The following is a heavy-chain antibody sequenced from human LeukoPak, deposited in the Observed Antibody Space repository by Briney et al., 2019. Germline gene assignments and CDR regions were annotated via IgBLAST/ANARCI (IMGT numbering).Heavy chain of an antibody. CDR2: ISYDGSNK. Sequence: GGSLRLSCAASGFTFSSYAMHWVRQAPGKGLEWVAVISYDGSNKYYADSVKGRFTISRDNPKNTLYLQMNSLRAEDTAVYYCAREAIAVAAGYFDYRGQGTLVTVSS. CDR3: AREAIAVAAGYFDY. D-gene: IGHD6-19*01. CDR1: GFTFSSYA. J-gene: IGHJ4*02. V-gene: IGHV3-30-3*01.